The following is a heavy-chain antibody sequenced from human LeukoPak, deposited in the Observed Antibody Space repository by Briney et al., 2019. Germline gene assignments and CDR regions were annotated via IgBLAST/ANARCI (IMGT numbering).Heavy chain of an antibody. CDR3: ARDKALRNWYFDL. V-gene: IGHV4-59*01. J-gene: IGHJ2*01. CDR2: ILNTGSA. Sequence: PSETLSLTCTVSGASISSYYWGWIRQPPGKGLEWIGYILNTGSANYNPSLKSRVTISIDTSKNQFSLELTSVTAADTAVYYCARDKALRNWYFDLWGRGTLATVSS. CDR1: GASISSYY.